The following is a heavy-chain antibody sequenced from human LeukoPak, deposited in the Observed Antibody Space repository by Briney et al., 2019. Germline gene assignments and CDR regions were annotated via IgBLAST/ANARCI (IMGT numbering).Heavy chain of an antibody. Sequence: GGSLRLSCAASGFTFSSYGMHWVRQAPGKGLEWVAFIRYDGSNKYYADSVKGRSTISRDNSKNTLYLQMNSLRAEDTAVYYCAKYLRVIRAFDYWGQGTLVTVSS. D-gene: IGHD3-10*02. CDR3: AKYLRVIRAFDY. CDR2: IRYDGSNK. CDR1: GFTFSSYG. V-gene: IGHV3-30*02. J-gene: IGHJ4*02.